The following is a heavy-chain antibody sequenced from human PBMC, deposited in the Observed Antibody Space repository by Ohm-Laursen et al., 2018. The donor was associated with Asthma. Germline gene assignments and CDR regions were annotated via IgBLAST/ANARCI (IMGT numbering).Heavy chain of an antibody. CDR3: ALDGYNYTALGY. Sequence: SLRLSCSASGFTFSSYGMHWVRQAPGKGLEWVAVISYDGSNKYYADSVKGRFTISRDNSKNTLYLQMNSLRSEDTAVYYCALDGYNYTALGYWGQGTLVTVSS. CDR2: ISYDGSNK. V-gene: IGHV3-30*03. CDR1: GFTFSSYG. J-gene: IGHJ4*02. D-gene: IGHD5-24*01.